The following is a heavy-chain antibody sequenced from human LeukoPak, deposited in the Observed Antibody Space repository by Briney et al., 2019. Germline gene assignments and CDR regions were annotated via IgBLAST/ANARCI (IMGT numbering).Heavy chain of an antibody. V-gene: IGHV3-21*04. Sequence: GGALKLSCAASGFPLRSYSLNWGRPGPGKGLEWVSSIISSSSYIYYADSVKGRFTISRDNSKNTLYLQMNSLRAEDTAVFYCAKSRPGGIVITFGGVIAPPDYWGQGTLVTVSS. CDR1: GFPLRSYS. J-gene: IGHJ4*02. CDR3: AKSRPGGIVITFGGVIAPPDY. D-gene: IGHD3-16*02. CDR2: IISSSSYI.